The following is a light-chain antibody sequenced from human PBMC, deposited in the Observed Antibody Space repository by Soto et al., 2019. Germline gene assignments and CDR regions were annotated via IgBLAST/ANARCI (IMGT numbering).Light chain of an antibody. Sequence: EIVMTQSPATLSVSPGERATLSCRASQSVSSNLAWYQQKPGQAPRLLIYTASTRATGIPARFSGSGSGTEFTLTISSLQSADFAVYYCQQYYNWPFTFGPGTKVDIK. V-gene: IGKV3-15*01. CDR3: QQYYNWPFT. J-gene: IGKJ3*01. CDR2: TAS. CDR1: QSVSSN.